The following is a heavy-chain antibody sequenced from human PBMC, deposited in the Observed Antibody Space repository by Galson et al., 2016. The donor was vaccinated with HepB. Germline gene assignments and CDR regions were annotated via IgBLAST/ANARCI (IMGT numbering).Heavy chain of an antibody. V-gene: IGHV3-23*01. CDR3: AKRYCSGGSCYHVDH. J-gene: IGHJ5*02. Sequence: SLRLSCAASGFTFSNFAMHWVRQAPGKGLEWVSLISGGGSSTFYADSVKGRFTISRDNSKNTLYLQMNSLRAEDTAVYYCAKRYCSGGSCYHVDHWGQGTLVTVSS. CDR1: GFTFSNFA. D-gene: IGHD2-15*01. CDR2: ISGGGSST.